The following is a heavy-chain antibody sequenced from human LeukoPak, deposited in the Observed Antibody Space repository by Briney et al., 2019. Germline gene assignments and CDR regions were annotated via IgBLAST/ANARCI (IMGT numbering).Heavy chain of an antibody. D-gene: IGHD1-20*01. V-gene: IGHV1-69*05. CDR1: GGTFISYA. Sequence: SVKVSYKASGGTFISYAISWVRQAPGQGLEWMGRIIPIFGTANYAQKFQGRVTITTDESTSTAYMELSSLRSEDTAVYYCARGITGDNWFDPWGQGTLVTVSS. CDR2: IIPIFGTA. CDR3: ARGITGDNWFDP. J-gene: IGHJ5*02.